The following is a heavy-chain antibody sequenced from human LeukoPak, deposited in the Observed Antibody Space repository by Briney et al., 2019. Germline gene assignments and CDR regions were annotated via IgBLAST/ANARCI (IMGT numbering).Heavy chain of an antibody. V-gene: IGHV4-59*01. CDR2: IYYSGST. J-gene: IGHJ4*02. D-gene: IGHD1-26*01. CDR3: ARYLRIEGKYYFDY. Sequence: PSETLSLTCTVSGGSISSYYWSWIRQPPGKGLEWIGYIYYSGSTNYNPSLKSRVTISVDTSKNQFSLKLTSVTAADTAIYYCARYLRIEGKYYFDYWGQGTLLTVAS. CDR1: GGSISSYY.